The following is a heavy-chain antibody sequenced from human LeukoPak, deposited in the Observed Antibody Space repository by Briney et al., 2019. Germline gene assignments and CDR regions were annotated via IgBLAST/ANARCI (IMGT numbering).Heavy chain of an antibody. CDR1: GFTFSDYA. V-gene: IGHV3-23*01. Sequence: TGGSLRLSCVGSGFTFSDYAMSWVRLAPGEGLEWVSAVSNSGGDTYNADSVKGRFTISRDNSRSTLYLQMNSLRVEDTAVYYCAKDYPSANAGDYWGQGTLVTVSS. CDR3: AKDYPSANAGDY. J-gene: IGHJ4*02. CDR2: VSNSGGDT.